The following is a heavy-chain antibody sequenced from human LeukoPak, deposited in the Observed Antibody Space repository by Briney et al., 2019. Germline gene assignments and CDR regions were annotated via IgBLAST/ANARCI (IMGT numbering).Heavy chain of an antibody. V-gene: IGHV3-64D*06. J-gene: IGHJ4*02. D-gene: IGHD2-2*01. CDR2: ISGSGNGFSI. Sequence: PGGSLRLSCSASGFVFSIYTMYWVRQTPGKGPEYVSTISGSGNGFSIYYADSVKGRFTISKDNAKNTVYLQMNNLRAEDTAVYYCVSFYETYWGRGTLVTV. CDR1: GFVFSIYT. CDR3: VSFYETY.